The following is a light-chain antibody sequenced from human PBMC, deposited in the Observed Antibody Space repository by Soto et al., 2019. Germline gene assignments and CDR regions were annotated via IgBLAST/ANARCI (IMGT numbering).Light chain of an antibody. CDR1: QSISTW. CDR3: QQYSVLVT. Sequence: DIQMTQSPSTLSASVGDRVTITCRASQSISTWLAWYQQRPGKAPKLLISDASSLESGVPSRFSGSGSATEFTLTISIEQADDVATYYCQQYSVLVTFGEGTKVEIK. V-gene: IGKV1-5*01. J-gene: IGKJ4*01. CDR2: DAS.